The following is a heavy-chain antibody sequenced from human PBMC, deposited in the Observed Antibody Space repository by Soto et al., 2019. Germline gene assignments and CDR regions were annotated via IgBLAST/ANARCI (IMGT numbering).Heavy chain of an antibody. CDR3: ARDRRIGRWDAFDI. CDR2: INPNSGGT. Sequence: ASVKVSCKASGYTFTGYYMHWVRQAPGQGLEWMGWINPNSGGTNYAQKFQGWVTMTRDTSISTAYMELSRLRSDDTAVYYCARDRRIGRWDAFDIWGQGTMVTVSS. D-gene: IGHD3-3*01. CDR1: GYTFTGYY. V-gene: IGHV1-2*04. J-gene: IGHJ3*02.